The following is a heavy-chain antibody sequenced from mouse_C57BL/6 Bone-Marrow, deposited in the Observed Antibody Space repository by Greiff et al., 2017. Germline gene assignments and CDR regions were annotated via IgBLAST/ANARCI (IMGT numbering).Heavy chain of an antibody. J-gene: IGHJ4*01. V-gene: IGHV5-2*01. CDR3: ARKDWGGAMDY. CDR2: INSDGGST. CDR1: EYEFPSHD. Sequence: EVKVVESGGGLVQPGESLKLSCESNEYEFPSHDMSWVRKTPEKRLELVAAINSDGGSTYYPDTMESRFIISRDNTKKTLYLQMSSLRSEDTALYYCARKDWGGAMDYWGQGTSVTVSS. D-gene: IGHD4-1*01.